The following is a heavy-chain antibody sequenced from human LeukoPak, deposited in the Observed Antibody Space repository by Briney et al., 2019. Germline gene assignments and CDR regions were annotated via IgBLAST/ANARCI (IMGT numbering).Heavy chain of an antibody. CDR2: ISSDGSIK. Sequence: RGSLRLSCAASRFTFSAYAMHGARQAPGKGLEWVAVISSDGSIKYYADSVKGRFTISRDNSANTMWLQMGSLRAEDTAVYYCARGSVSKYRFFDNWGQGILVTVSS. V-gene: IGHV3-30*04. CDR1: RFTFSAYA. CDR3: ARGSVSKYRFFDN. J-gene: IGHJ4*02. D-gene: IGHD3-3*02.